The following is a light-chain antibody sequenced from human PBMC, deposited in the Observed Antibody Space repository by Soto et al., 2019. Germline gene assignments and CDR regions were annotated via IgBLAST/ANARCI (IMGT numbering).Light chain of an antibody. J-gene: IGKJ4*01. CDR1: QSISSH. Sequence: EIVLTQSPATLSLSPGERATLSCRASQSISSHLVWYQQKPGQAPRLLMYDASNRATGIPARFSGSGSGTDFTLTIGSLEPEDFAVYYCQQRPNWPLTFGGGTKVEIK. CDR2: DAS. CDR3: QQRPNWPLT. V-gene: IGKV3-11*01.